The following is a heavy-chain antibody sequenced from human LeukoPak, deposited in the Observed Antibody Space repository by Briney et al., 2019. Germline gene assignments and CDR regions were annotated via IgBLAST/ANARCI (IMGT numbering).Heavy chain of an antibody. Sequence: PSETLSLTCAVYGGSFSGYYWSWIRQPLGKGLEWIGEINHSGSTNYNPSLKSRVTISVDTSKNQFSLKPSSVTAADTAVYYCARPHYDFWSGYPTYYFDYWGQGTLVTVSS. CDR3: ARPHYDFWSGYPTYYFDY. V-gene: IGHV4-34*01. CDR1: GGSFSGYY. CDR2: INHSGST. D-gene: IGHD3-3*01. J-gene: IGHJ4*02.